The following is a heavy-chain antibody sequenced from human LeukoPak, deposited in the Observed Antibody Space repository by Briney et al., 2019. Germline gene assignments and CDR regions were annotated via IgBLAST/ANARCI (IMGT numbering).Heavy chain of an antibody. V-gene: IGHV3-23*01. CDR3: AKGNGEYSGSPIDYYGMDV. J-gene: IGHJ6*02. CDR2: ISGSGGST. Sequence: PGGSLRLSCAASGFTLSSYNMKWVRQAPGKGLEWVSGISGSGGSTYYADSVKGQFTISRDNSKNTLYLQMNSLRAEDTAVYYCAKGNGEYSGSPIDYYGMDVWGQGTTVTVSS. CDR1: GFTLSSYN. D-gene: IGHD1-26*01.